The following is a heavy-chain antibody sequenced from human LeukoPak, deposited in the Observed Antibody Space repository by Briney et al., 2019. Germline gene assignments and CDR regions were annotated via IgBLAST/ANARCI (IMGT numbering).Heavy chain of an antibody. CDR2: IYSGGST. J-gene: IGHJ4*02. V-gene: IGHV3-53*05. CDR1: GFTVSSNY. CDR3: AKSGRRGYSYGSRFKYYYDY. D-gene: IGHD5-18*01. Sequence: GGSLRLSCAASGFTVSSNYMSWVRQAPGKGLEWVSVIYSGGSTYYADSVKGRFTISRDNSKNTLYLQMNSLRTEDTAVYYCAKSGRRGYSYGSRFKYYYDYWGQGTLVTVSS.